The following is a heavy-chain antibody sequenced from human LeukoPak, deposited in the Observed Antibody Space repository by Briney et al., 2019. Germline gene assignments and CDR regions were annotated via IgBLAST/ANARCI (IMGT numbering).Heavy chain of an antibody. D-gene: IGHD3-9*01. J-gene: IGHJ5*02. CDR1: GYTFTNYD. CDR3: ARGTMVGDILGS. CDR2: MNPVSGNT. V-gene: IGHV1-8*01. Sequence: ASVKVSCKTSGYTFTNYDINWVRQATGQGLEWMGWMNPVSGNTDYAQTFQGRVTMTRNTSLSTAYMELSSLTSEDTAVYYCARGTMVGDILGSWGQGTLVTVSS.